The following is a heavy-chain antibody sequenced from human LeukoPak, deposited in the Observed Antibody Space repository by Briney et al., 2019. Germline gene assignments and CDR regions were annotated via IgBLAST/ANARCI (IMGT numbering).Heavy chain of an antibody. CDR3: AKGVQPMNAFDI. CDR1: GFTFDDYA. D-gene: IGHD6-13*01. Sequence: GGSLRLSCAASGFTFDDYAMHWVRQAPGKGLEWVSGIGWNTGSIGYADSVKGRFTISRDNAKNSLYLQMNSLRAEDTALYYCAKGVQPMNAFDIWGQGTMVTVSS. V-gene: IGHV3-9*01. J-gene: IGHJ3*02. CDR2: IGWNTGSI.